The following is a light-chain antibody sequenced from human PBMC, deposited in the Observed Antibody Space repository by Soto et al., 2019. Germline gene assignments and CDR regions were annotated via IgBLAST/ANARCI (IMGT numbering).Light chain of an antibody. CDR1: SSDVGGYNY. Sequence: QSALTQPPSASGSPGQSVTISCTGTSSDVGGYNYVSWYQQHPGKAPKLMIYEVSKRPSGVPDRFSGYQSGNPASLTVSGLQAEDEADYYCSSYAGSNNLVFGGGTKLTVL. J-gene: IGLJ2*01. V-gene: IGLV2-8*01. CDR2: EVS. CDR3: SSYAGSNNLV.